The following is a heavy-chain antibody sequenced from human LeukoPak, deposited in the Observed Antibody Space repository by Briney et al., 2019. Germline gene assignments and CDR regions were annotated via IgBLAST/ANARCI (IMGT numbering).Heavy chain of an antibody. D-gene: IGHD3-22*01. CDR1: GFTFSDYY. J-gene: IGHJ4*02. CDR2: ISNSGSTI. V-gene: IGHV3-11*01. CDR3: ARDQGVVVPSYYFDY. Sequence: GGSLRLSCAASGFTFSDYYMSWIRQAPGKGLEWVSYISNSGSTIYYADSVKGRFTISRDNAKNSLYLQMNSLRAEDTAVYYCARDQGVVVPSYYFDYWGQGTLVTVSS.